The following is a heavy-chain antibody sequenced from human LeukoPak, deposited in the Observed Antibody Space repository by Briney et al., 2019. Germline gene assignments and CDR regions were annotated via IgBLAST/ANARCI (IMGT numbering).Heavy chain of an antibody. CDR3: ARANYYGDYVASAFDI. Sequence: SETLSLTCTVSGGAISSYYWGWIRQPPGKGLEWIGSIYYSGSTYYNPSLTSRVTISVDTSKNQFSLKLSSVTAADTAVYYCARANYYGDYVASAFDIWGQGTMVTVSS. CDR2: IYYSGST. CDR1: GGAISSYY. V-gene: IGHV4-39*01. J-gene: IGHJ3*02. D-gene: IGHD4-17*01.